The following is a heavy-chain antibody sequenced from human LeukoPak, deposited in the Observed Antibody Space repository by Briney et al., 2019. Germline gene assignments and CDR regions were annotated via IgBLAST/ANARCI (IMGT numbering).Heavy chain of an antibody. J-gene: IGHJ4*02. CDR1: GLTLSNYG. V-gene: IGHV3-30*18. D-gene: IGHD6-19*01. CDR3: AKVKEMYSSGSYYFDY. Sequence: GGSLRLSCAASGLTLSNYGMHWVRQAPGKGLEWVAVIPYDGFNPYYADSVKGRFTISRDNSKNTLWLQMNSLRAEDTAVYYCAKVKEMYSSGSYYFDYWGQGTLVTVSS. CDR2: IPYDGFNP.